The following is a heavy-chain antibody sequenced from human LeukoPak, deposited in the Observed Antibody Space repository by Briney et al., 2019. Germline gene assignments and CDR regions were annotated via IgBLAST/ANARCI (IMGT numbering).Heavy chain of an antibody. V-gene: IGHV5-51*01. D-gene: IGHD2-8*01. CDR1: GYSFTSYW. CDR2: ICPGDSDT. CDR3: ARLDCTNGVCYFVY. J-gene: IGHJ4*02. Sequence: GESLKISCKGSGYSFTSYWIGWVLQMPGKGLEWVVIICPGDSDTRYSPSFQGQVTISADKSISTASLQWSSLKASDTAMYYCARLDCTNGVCYFVYWGQGTLVTVSS.